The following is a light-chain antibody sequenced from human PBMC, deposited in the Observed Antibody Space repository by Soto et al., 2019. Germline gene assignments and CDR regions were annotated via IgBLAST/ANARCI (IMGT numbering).Light chain of an antibody. CDR1: SSNIGAGYD. J-gene: IGLJ3*02. V-gene: IGLV1-40*01. CDR3: QSYDSSLRGV. Sequence: QSALTQPPSVSGAPGQRVTISCTGSSSNIGAGYDVHWYQQLPGTAPKLLIYDNRNRPSGVPDRFSGSKSGTSASLAITGLQAEDEADYYCQSYDSSLRGVFGGGTKLTDL. CDR2: DNR.